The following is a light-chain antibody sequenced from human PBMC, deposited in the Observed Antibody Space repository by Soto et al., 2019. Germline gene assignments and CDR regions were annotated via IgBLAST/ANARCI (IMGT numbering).Light chain of an antibody. J-gene: IGKJ4*01. CDR2: DAS. CDR3: QQYVSIPLT. CDR1: QSVSSN. V-gene: IGKV3-11*01. Sequence: IVLTPAPATLSLSPGERATLSCRASQSVSSNLACYQQKPGQATRLLIYDASKRATGIPARFSARGYGTDFTITISSLAPEDSAVYYCQQYVSIPLTFGGGTKGDIK.